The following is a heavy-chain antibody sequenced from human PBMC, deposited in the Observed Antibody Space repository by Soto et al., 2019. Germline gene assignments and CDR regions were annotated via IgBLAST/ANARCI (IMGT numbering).Heavy chain of an antibody. Sequence: QVQLVESGGGVVQPGRSLRLSCAASGFTFSSYCMHWVHQAPGKGLEWVAVIWYDGSNKYYADSVKGRFTISRDNSKNTLYLQMNSLRAEDTAVYYCARDVVRLEDYYYCGMDVWGQGTTVTASS. CDR2: IWYDGSNK. CDR3: ARDVVRLEDYYYCGMDV. V-gene: IGHV3-33*01. J-gene: IGHJ6*02. CDR1: GFTFSSYC.